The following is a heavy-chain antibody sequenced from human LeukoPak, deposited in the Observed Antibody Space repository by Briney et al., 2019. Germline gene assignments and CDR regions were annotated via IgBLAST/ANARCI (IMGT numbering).Heavy chain of an antibody. D-gene: IGHD6-13*01. V-gene: IGHV4-34*01. Sequence: SETLSLTCAVYGGSFSGYYWSWIRQPPGKGLEWIGEINHSGSTNYSPSLKSRVTISVDTSKNQFSLKLSSVTAADTAVYYCARGSSWYAEDAFDIWGQGTMVTVSS. CDR2: INHSGST. J-gene: IGHJ3*02. CDR3: ARGSSWYAEDAFDI. CDR1: GGSFSGYY.